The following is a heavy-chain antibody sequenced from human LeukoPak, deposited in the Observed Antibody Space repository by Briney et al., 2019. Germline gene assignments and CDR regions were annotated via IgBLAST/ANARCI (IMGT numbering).Heavy chain of an antibody. CDR3: ARQRSDYDSSGYSGNNWFDP. CDR2: MNPNSGNT. J-gene: IGHJ5*02. CDR1: GYTFTSYD. Sequence: ASVKASCKASGYTFTSYDINWVRQATGQGLEWMGWMNPNSGNTGYAQKFQGRVTMTRNTSISTAYMELSSLRSEDTAVYYCARQRSDYDSSGYSGNNWFDPWGQGTLVTVSS. V-gene: IGHV1-8*01. D-gene: IGHD3-22*01.